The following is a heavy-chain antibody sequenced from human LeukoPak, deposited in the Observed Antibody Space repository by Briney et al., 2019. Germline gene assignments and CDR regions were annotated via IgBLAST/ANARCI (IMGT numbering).Heavy chain of an antibody. J-gene: IGHJ3*02. CDR3: ARQEYDSSGYRYFDI. D-gene: IGHD3-22*01. Sequence: GESLKISCKGSGYSFTSYWIGWVRQMPGKGLEWMGIIYPGDSDTRYSPSFQGQVTISADKSISTAYLQWSSLKASDTAMYYCARQEYDSSGYRYFDIWGQGTMVTVSS. CDR1: GYSFTSYW. V-gene: IGHV5-51*01. CDR2: IYPGDSDT.